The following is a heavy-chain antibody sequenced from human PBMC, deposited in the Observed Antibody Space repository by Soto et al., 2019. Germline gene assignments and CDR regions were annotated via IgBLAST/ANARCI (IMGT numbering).Heavy chain of an antibody. CDR3: ARRAEDLYCYYVDV. CDR2: IRPYTGDT. CDR1: GYSFSSYG. J-gene: IGHJ6*03. V-gene: IGHV1-18*01. D-gene: IGHD1-26*01. Sequence: QAQLVQSGAEVKKPGASVKVSCKASGYSFSSYGIVWVRQAPGQGLEWMGWIRPYTGDTNSSQKFQGRVTMTTDTPTSTACMELRGLRSDDTAVYFCARRAEDLYCYYVDVWGKGTTVTVSS.